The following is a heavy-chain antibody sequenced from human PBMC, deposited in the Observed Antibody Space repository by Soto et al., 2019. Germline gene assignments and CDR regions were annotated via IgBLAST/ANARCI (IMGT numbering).Heavy chain of an antibody. Sequence: QVQLVESGGGLVKPGGSLRLSCAASGFTFSDYYMSWIRQAPGKGLEWVSYISGSGSTLYYAGSVKGRVTISRDNAKNSLHLQMNTLRGEDPAVYYCASGVAASHFYYYNMDVWGKGTPVTVS. CDR2: ISGSGSTL. D-gene: IGHD2-15*01. J-gene: IGHJ6*03. CDR3: ASGVAASHFYYYNMDV. CDR1: GFTFSDYY. V-gene: IGHV3-11*01.